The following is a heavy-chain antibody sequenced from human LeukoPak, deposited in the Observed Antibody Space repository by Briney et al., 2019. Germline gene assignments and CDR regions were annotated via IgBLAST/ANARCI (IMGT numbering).Heavy chain of an antibody. CDR1: GYSFTTYW. Sequence: GESLQISCKGSGYSFTTYWIGWVRQMPGKRLEWMGVVYPDDSDTRYSPSFQGRVTISADKSSSTAFLQWSSLEGSDTATYYYARTRTVDWGPRAFDIWGQGTMVTVSS. J-gene: IGHJ3*02. V-gene: IGHV5-51*01. D-gene: IGHD3/OR15-3a*01. CDR3: ARTRTVDWGPRAFDI. CDR2: VYPDDSDT.